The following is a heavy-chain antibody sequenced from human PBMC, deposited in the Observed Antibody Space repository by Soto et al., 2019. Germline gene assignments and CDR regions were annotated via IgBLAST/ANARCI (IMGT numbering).Heavy chain of an antibody. CDR3: AKDFVHVLGCGGSCLYGMDV. J-gene: IGHJ6*02. CDR2: ISYDGSNK. Sequence: PGGSLSLSLAASGLTFSSYGMHWVRQAPGKGLGWVAVISYDGSNKYYADSVKGRFTISRDNSKNTPYLQMNSLRAEDTAVYYFAKDFVHVLGCGGSCLYGMDVWGQGTPVTV. V-gene: IGHV3-30*18. CDR1: GLTFSSYG. D-gene: IGHD2-15*01.